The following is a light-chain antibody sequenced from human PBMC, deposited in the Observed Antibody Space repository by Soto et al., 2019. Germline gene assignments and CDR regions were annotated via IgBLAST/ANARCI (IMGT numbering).Light chain of an antibody. CDR1: QGVGSW. CDR2: AAS. J-gene: IGKJ1*01. V-gene: IGKV1-12*02. CDR3: QQSDSFPWT. Sequence: DLQMTQSPSSVSASVGDRVTITCRASQGVGSWLAWYQQKPGKAPKLLIYAASNLQSGVPSRFSGSGSGTDFTLTIGSLQPEDFATYFCQQSDSFPWTFGQGTRVEI.